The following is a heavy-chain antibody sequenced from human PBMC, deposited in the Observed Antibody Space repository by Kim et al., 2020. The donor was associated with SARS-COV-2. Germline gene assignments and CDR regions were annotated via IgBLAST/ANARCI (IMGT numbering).Heavy chain of an antibody. Sequence: GGSLRLSCAASGFTFSSYWMSWVRQAPGEGLEWVAYIKHDESAKYYVDSVRGRFTISKDNAKNSLYLQMNSLRAEDTAVYYCARNWGGAFDVWGQGTMVTVSS. CDR3: ARNWGGAFDV. V-gene: IGHV3-7*01. J-gene: IGHJ3*01. CDR2: IKHDESAK. D-gene: IGHD7-27*01. CDR1: GFTFSSYW.